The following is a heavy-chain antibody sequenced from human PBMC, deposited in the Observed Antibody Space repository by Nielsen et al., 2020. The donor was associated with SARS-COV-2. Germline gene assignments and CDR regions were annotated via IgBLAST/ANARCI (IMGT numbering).Heavy chain of an antibody. CDR2: IIPIFGTA. Sequence: SVKVSCKASGGIFNSYAMSWVRQAPGQGLEWMGGIIPIFGTANYAQKFQGRVTITADESTSTAYMELSSLRSEDTAVYYCARDDYGGNSAVGYWGQGTLVTVSS. D-gene: IGHD4-23*01. J-gene: IGHJ4*02. CDR1: GGIFNSYA. CDR3: ARDDYGGNSAVGY. V-gene: IGHV1-69*13.